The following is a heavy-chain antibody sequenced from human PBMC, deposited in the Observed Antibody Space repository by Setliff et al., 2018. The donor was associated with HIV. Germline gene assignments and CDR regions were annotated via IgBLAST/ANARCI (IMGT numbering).Heavy chain of an antibody. CDR1: GFNFKDFS. V-gene: IGHV3-9*01. J-gene: IGHJ6*03. D-gene: IGHD3-10*01. CDR3: AKDKYYGSGSYYYMDV. Sequence: GGSLRLSCAASGFNFKDFSMHWVRQRPGKGLEWVSGISRNSDSIAYADSVRGRFTISRDNAKNSLYLQMNSLRAEDTALYYCAKDKYYGSGSYYYMDVWGKGTTVTVS. CDR2: ISRNSDSI.